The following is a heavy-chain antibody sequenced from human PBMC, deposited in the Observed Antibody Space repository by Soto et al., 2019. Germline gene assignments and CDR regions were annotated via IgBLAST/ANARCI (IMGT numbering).Heavy chain of an antibody. D-gene: IGHD4-17*01. Sequence: SETLSLTCAVYGGSFSGYYWTWIRQSPGKGLEWIGEINHSGSTNFNPSLKSRVSISVDTSKKQFSLKLSSVTAADTAVYYCAAHLKTTVTAYWYFDLWGRGTLVTVSS. CDR1: GGSFSGYY. J-gene: IGHJ2*01. CDR2: INHSGST. V-gene: IGHV4-34*01. CDR3: AAHLKTTVTAYWYFDL.